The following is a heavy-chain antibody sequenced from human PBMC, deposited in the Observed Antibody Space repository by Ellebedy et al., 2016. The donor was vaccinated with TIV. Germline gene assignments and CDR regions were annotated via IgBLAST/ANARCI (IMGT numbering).Heavy chain of an antibody. CDR3: ARPAVGHTTGCCRYYFDY. CDR2: TSSSGHRT. V-gene: IGHV3-23*01. Sequence: GESLKISCAASGFTFSIYAMSWVRQAPGKARECVSLTSSSGHRTYYADSVKGRFTVSRDHSRNTVFLQMNSLSVEDTAVYYCARPAVGHTTGCCRYYFDYWGLGTLVTVSS. CDR1: GFTFSIYA. D-gene: IGHD6-19*01. J-gene: IGHJ4*02.